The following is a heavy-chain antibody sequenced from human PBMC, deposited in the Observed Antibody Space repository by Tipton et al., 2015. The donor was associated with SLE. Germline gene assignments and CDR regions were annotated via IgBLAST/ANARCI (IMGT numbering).Heavy chain of an antibody. CDR3: ARVISSNYDV. V-gene: IGHV4-4*07. D-gene: IGHD4-11*01. J-gene: IGHJ6*02. Sequence: TLSLTCTVSDGSISDYYWTWIRQPAGEGLEWIGRIYASGSTNYNPSLRSRAAMSVDTSKNQFSLNLSSVTAADTAVYYCARVISSNYDVWGQGTTVTVSS. CDR2: IYASGST. CDR1: DGSISDYY.